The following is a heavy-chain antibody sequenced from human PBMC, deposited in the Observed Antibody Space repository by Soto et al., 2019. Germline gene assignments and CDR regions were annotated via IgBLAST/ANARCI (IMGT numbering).Heavy chain of an antibody. CDR2: IYYRVST. J-gene: IGHJ5*02. Sequence: VQLQESGPGLLKASETLSLTCTVSGGSVSSGDYYCSWIRQPPGKGLEWIGNIYYRVSTNYNHFLKSRATLSVDTSKAQFSLKVSSVTAAGTAVYYCARIPVATSMIYLFDPWGQGTLVTVSS. V-gene: IGHV4-61*08. CDR1: GGSVSSGDYY. D-gene: IGHD5-18*01. CDR3: ARIPVATSMIYLFDP.